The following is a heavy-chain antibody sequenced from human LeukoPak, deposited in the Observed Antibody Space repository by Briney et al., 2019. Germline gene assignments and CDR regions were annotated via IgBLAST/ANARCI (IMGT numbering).Heavy chain of an antibody. Sequence: SETLSLTCAVSGVYLSSTNWWGWVRQPPGKGLEWIGEIYHSGSTNYKPSLKSRVTISVDTSKNQFSLKLSSVTAADTAVYYCARRPSNQLGYCSGGSCPHPDYYYYMDVWGKGTTVTISS. D-gene: IGHD2-15*01. CDR1: GVYLSSTNW. CDR2: IYHSGST. CDR3: ARRPSNQLGYCSGGSCPHPDYYYYMDV. V-gene: IGHV4-4*02. J-gene: IGHJ6*03.